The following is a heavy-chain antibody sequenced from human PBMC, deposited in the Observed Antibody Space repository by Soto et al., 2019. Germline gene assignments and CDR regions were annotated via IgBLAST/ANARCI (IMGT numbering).Heavy chain of an antibody. V-gene: IGHV1-69*12. Sequence: QVQLVQSGAEVKKPGSSVKVSCKASGGTFSSYAISWVRQAPGQGLEWMGGIIPIFGTANYAQKFQGRVTITADESTSTAYMELSSLRSEDTAVYYCARTWIQLRRIEKGAFDIWGQGTMVTVSS. CDR1: GGTFSSYA. CDR3: ARTWIQLRRIEKGAFDI. CDR2: IIPIFGTA. J-gene: IGHJ3*02. D-gene: IGHD5-18*01.